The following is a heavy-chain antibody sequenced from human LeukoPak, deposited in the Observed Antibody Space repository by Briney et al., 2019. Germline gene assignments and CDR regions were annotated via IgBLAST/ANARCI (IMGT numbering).Heavy chain of an antibody. V-gene: IGHV4-39*01. CDR1: GAIIKREGFN. J-gene: IGHJ4*02. D-gene: IGHD3-3*01. CDR3: TRRPKEPGFWSGYVDS. Sequence: SETLSLTCSVSGAIIKREGFNWDWIRQPPGKGLEYIGSIFYNGNTYYNPSLVSRVTISVGTSKNQLSLKLSSVTAADTAVYYCTRRPKEPGFWSGYVDSWGQGTLVTVSS. CDR2: IFYNGNT.